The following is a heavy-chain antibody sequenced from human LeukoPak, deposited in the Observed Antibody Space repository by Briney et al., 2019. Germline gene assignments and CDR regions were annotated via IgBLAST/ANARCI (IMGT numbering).Heavy chain of an antibody. D-gene: IGHD6-19*01. CDR1: GFTFSSYG. Sequence: SGGSLRLSCAASGFTFSSYGMHWVRQAPGKGLEWVAFIRYDGSNKYYADSVKGRFTISRDNSKNTLYLQMNSLRAEDTAVYYCAKDGIAVAGTDYWGQGTLVTASS. CDR2: IRYDGSNK. CDR3: AKDGIAVAGTDY. V-gene: IGHV3-30*02. J-gene: IGHJ4*02.